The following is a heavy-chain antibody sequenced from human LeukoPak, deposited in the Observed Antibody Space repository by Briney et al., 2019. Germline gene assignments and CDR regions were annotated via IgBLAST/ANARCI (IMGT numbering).Heavy chain of an antibody. J-gene: IGHJ4*02. D-gene: IGHD4/OR15-4a*01. CDR2: IIPIFGTA. CDR3: ARGFPFVRGKAMGLEDPTVPRCCPYYFDY. CDR1: GGTFSSYA. Sequence: SVKVSCKASGGTFSSYAISWVQQAPGQGLEWMGGIIPIFGTANYAQKFQGRVTITADESTSTAYMELSSLRSEDTAVYYCARGFPFVRGKAMGLEDPTVPRCCPYYFDYWGQGTLVTVSS. V-gene: IGHV1-69*13.